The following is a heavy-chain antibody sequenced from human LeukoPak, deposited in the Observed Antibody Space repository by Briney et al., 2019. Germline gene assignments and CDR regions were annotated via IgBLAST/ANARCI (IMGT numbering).Heavy chain of an antibody. J-gene: IGHJ4*02. CDR2: TYYSGST. V-gene: IGHV4-59*01. D-gene: IGHD6-13*01. CDR1: GGSISSYY. CDR3: SRATSSWRPFDY. Sequence: SETLSLTCTVSGGSISSYYWSWIRQPPGKGLEWIGYTYYSGSTNYSPSLKSRVTISLDTSKNQFSLKLTSVTAADTAVYYCSRATSSWRPFDYWGQGTLVTVSS.